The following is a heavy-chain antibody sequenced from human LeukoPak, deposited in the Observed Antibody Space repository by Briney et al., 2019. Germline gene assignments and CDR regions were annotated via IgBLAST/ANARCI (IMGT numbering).Heavy chain of an antibody. D-gene: IGHD5-24*01. Sequence: GGSLRLSCAASGFTFSSYAMSWVRQAPGKGLEWVSAISGSGGSTYYADSVKGRFTISRDNSKSTLYLQMNSLRAEDTAVYYCAKGLEMATNNYGMDVWGQGTTVTVSS. J-gene: IGHJ6*02. CDR1: GFTFSSYA. CDR2: ISGSGGST. CDR3: AKGLEMATNNYGMDV. V-gene: IGHV3-23*01.